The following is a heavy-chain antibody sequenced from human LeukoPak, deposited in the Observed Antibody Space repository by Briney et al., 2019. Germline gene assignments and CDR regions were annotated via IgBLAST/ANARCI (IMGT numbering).Heavy chain of an antibody. CDR3: ARHWFRSGTDY. CDR2: ISSSGST. J-gene: IGHJ4*02. CDR1: GGSISSYY. Sequence: SETLSLTCTVSGGSISSYYWTWIRQPAGQGLEWIGRISSSGSTNYNPSLKSRVTISVDTSKNQFSLKLSSVTAADTAVYYCARHWFRSGTDYWGQGTLVTVSS. V-gene: IGHV4-4*07. D-gene: IGHD3-3*01.